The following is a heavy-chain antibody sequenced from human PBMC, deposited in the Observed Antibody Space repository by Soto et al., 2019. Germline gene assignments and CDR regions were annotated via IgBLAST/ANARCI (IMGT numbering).Heavy chain of an antibody. Sequence: GGSLRLSCVVSGLTFSDYGFHWVRQAPGKGLDWVAAISYAGSFVYYADSVRGRFTISRDNSRNTLDLQMNTLRHEDTAVYYCAKERGRNRNFAMDVWGQGTSVTVSS. J-gene: IGHJ6*02. CDR1: GLTFSDYG. V-gene: IGHV3-30*18. D-gene: IGHD1-1*01. CDR3: AKERGRNRNFAMDV. CDR2: ISYAGSFV.